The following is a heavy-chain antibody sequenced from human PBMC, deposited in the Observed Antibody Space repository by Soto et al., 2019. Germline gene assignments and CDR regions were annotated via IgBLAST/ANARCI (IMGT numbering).Heavy chain of an antibody. CDR1: GFTFSSYA. CDR3: ARDPLEYSSSSLNYYYGMDV. J-gene: IGHJ6*02. CDR2: ISYDGSNK. D-gene: IGHD6-6*01. Sequence: QVQLVESGGGVVQPGRSLRLSCAASGFTFSSYAMHWVRQAPGKGLEWVAVISYDGSNKYYADSVKGRFTISRDNSKNTLYLQMNSLRAEDTAVYYCARDPLEYSSSSLNYYYGMDVWGQGTTVTVSS. V-gene: IGHV3-30-3*01.